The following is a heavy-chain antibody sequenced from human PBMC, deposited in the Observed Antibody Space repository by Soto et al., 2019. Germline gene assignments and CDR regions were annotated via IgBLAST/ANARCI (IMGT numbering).Heavy chain of an antibody. Sequence: QVQLQESGPGLVKPSQTLSLTCTVSGGSISSGGYYWSWIRQHPGKGLEWIGHIYYSGSTYYNPSLKSRVTISVDTSKNQFSLKLSSVTAADTAVYYCARVVGDYYDSSGYGDYYYGMDVWGQGTTVTVSS. CDR2: IYYSGST. J-gene: IGHJ6*02. CDR1: GGSISSGGYY. CDR3: ARVVGDYYDSSGYGDYYYGMDV. D-gene: IGHD3-22*01. V-gene: IGHV4-31*03.